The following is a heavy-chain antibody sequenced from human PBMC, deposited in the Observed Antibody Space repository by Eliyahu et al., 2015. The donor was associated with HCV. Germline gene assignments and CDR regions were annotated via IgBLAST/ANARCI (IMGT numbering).Heavy chain of an antibody. J-gene: IGHJ4*02. V-gene: IGHV3-30*18. Sequence: VQLVESGGGVVQXGXSLRXSCAAPGFXFSNFDMTWVRQAPGKGLEWVALISYDGNNKNYADSVKGRFTISRDNSKNTLYLQMNSLRAEDTAVYYCAKKYEGATSGGLDYWGQGTLVTVSS. CDR2: ISYDGNNK. CDR3: AKKYEGATSGGLDY. D-gene: IGHD1-26*01. CDR1: GFXFSNFD.